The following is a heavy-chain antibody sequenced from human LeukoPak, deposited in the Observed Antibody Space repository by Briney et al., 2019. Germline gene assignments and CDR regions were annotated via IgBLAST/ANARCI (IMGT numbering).Heavy chain of an antibody. CDR3: AKDVTDYYGSGSYYNAALDY. CDR2: ISGSGGST. J-gene: IGHJ4*02. CDR1: GFTFSSYA. V-gene: IGHV3-23*01. Sequence: GGPLRLSCAASGFTFSSYAMSWVRQAPGKGLEWVSAISGSGGSTYYADSVKGRFTISRDNSKNTLYLQMNSLRAEDTAVYYCAKDVTDYYGSGSYYNAALDYWGQGTLVTVSS. D-gene: IGHD3-10*01.